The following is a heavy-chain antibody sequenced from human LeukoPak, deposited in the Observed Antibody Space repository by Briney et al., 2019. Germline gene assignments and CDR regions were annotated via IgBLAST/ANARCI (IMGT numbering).Heavy chain of an antibody. CDR2: IYYSGST. Sequence: SETLSLTCTVSGGSISSYYWSWIRQPPGKGLEWIGYIYYSGSTNYNPSLKSRVTISVDTSKNQFSLKLSSVTAADTAVYYCARHLISGYQEVWFDPWGQGTLVTVSS. D-gene: IGHD5-12*01. CDR3: ARHLISGYQEVWFDP. J-gene: IGHJ5*02. V-gene: IGHV4-59*08. CDR1: GGSISSYY.